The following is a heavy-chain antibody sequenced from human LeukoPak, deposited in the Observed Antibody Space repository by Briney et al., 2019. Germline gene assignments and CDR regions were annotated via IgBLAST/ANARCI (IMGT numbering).Heavy chain of an antibody. CDR2: IKQDGSEK. V-gene: IGHV3-7*01. CDR3: ARDLPSSHDYGGKGGEFDY. J-gene: IGHJ4*02. D-gene: IGHD4-23*01. Sequence: GGSLRLSCAASGFTFSSYWMSWVRQAPGKGLEWVANIKQDGSEKYYVDSVKGRFTISRDNAKNSLYLQMNSLRAEDTAVYYCARDLPSSHDYGGKGGEFDYWGQGTLVTVSS. CDR1: GFTFSSYW.